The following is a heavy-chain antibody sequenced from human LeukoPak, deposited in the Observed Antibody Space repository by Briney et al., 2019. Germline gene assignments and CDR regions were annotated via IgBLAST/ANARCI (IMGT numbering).Heavy chain of an antibody. CDR1: GFTFSDYW. CDR2: IKQDGSQR. J-gene: IGHJ4*02. D-gene: IGHD6-6*01. CDR3: ARRGGSSSRRSPIDY. Sequence: GGSLRLSCSASGFTFSDYWMTWVRQAPGKGPEWVANIKQDGSQRYYVDSVRGRFTISRDNAKDSLFLQMNGLRAEDTAVYYCARRGGSSSRRSPIDYWGQGTLVTVSS. V-gene: IGHV3-7*01.